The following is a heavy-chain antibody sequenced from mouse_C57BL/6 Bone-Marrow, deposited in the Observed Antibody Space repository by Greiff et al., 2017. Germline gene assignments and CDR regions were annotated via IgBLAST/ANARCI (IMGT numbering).Heavy chain of an antibody. Sequence: QVQLQQSGAELVRPGASVKLSCKASGYTFTDYYINWVKQRPGQGLEWIARIYPGSGNTYYNEKFKGKATLTAEKSSSTAYMQLSSLTSEDSAVYFCARGWLFAYWGQGTTLTVSS. V-gene: IGHV1-76*01. CDR3: ARGWLFAY. J-gene: IGHJ2*01. D-gene: IGHD2-3*01. CDR2: IYPGSGNT. CDR1: GYTFTDYY.